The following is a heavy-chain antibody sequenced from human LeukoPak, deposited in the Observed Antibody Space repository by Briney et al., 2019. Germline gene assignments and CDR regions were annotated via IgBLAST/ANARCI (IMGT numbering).Heavy chain of an antibody. CDR3: ARARVDYGDYGDYFGY. J-gene: IGHJ4*02. V-gene: IGHV1-69*06. CDR1: GGTFSSYA. Sequence: ASVKVSCKASGGTFSSYAISWVRQAPGQGLEWMGGIIPIFGTANYAQKFQGRVTITADKSTSTAYMELSSLRSEDTAVYYCARARVDYGDYGDYFGYWGQGTLVTVSS. CDR2: IIPIFGTA. D-gene: IGHD4-17*01.